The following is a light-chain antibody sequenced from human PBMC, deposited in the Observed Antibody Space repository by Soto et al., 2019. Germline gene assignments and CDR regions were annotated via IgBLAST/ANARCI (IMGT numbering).Light chain of an antibody. CDR1: QSVSSN. CDR2: GAS. J-gene: IGKJ1*01. V-gene: IGKV3-15*01. CDR3: QQYNNWPQT. Sequence: EIVMTQSPATLSVSPGERATLSCRASQSVSSNLAWYQQKPGQAPRLLIYGASTRATGIPARFSGSGSGTEFTLTISSLQSEDFALYYCQQYNNWPQTFGQGT.